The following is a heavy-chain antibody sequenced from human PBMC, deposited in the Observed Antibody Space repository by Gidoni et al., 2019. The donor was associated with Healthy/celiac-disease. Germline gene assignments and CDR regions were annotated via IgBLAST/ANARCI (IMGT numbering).Heavy chain of an antibody. Sequence: QGQLQESGAGLVKPAQTLSLTCTVSGGSISSGGYYWSWIRQHPGKGLEWIGYIYYSGSTYYNPSLNSRVTISVDTSKNQFSLKLSSVTAADTAVYYCARDRRSEEDFVVVINAFDIWGQGTMVTVSS. CDR1: GGSISSGGYY. V-gene: IGHV4-31*03. CDR2: IYYSGST. J-gene: IGHJ3*02. D-gene: IGHD3-3*01. CDR3: ARDRRSEEDFVVVINAFDI.